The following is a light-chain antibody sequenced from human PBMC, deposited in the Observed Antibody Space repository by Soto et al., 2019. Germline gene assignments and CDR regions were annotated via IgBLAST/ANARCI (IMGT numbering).Light chain of an antibody. J-gene: IGKJ2*01. Sequence: EIVLTQSPATLSLSPGERATLSCRASQSVSSYLAWYQQKPGQAPRLLIYDASNMATGIPARFSGSGSGTDFTLTISSLEPEDFTVYYCQQRSNWPQNFGQGTKLEIK. CDR1: QSVSSY. CDR2: DAS. CDR3: QQRSNWPQN. V-gene: IGKV3-11*01.